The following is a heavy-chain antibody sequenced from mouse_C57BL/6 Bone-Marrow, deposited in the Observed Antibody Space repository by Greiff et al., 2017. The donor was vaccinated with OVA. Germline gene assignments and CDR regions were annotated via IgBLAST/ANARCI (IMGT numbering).Heavy chain of an antibody. CDR3: ASETAQASGFAY. Sequence: EVQVVESEGGLVQPGSSMKLSCTASGFTFSDYYMAWVRQVPEKGLEWVANINYDGSSTYYLDSLKSRFIISRDNAKNILYLQMSSLKSEDTATYYCASETAQASGFAYWGQGTLVTVSA. D-gene: IGHD3-2*02. CDR1: GFTFSDYY. J-gene: IGHJ3*01. V-gene: IGHV5-16*01. CDR2: INYDGSST.